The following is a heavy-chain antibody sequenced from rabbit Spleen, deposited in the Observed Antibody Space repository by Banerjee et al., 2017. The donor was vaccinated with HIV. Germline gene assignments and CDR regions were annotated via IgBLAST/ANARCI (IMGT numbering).Heavy chain of an antibody. Sequence: QEQLVEYGGDLVQPEGSLTLTCKASGLDFSSSYWICWVRQAPGKGLEWVACIDVGKSGSTYYASWAKGRFTISKTSSTTVTLQMTSLTAADTATYFCARDSAGREDFNLWGQGTLVTVS. J-gene: IGHJ4*01. D-gene: IGHD4-2*01. V-gene: IGHV1S45*01. CDR3: ARDSAGREDFNL. CDR2: IDVGKSGST. CDR1: GLDFSSSYW.